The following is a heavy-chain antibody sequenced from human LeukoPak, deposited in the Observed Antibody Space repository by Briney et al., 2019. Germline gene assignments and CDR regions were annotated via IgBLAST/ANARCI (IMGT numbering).Heavy chain of an antibody. CDR2: INHSGST. Sequence: SETLSLTCAVYGGSFSGYYWSWIRQPPGKGLEWIGEINHSGSTNYNPSLKSRVTISVDTSKNQFSLKLSSVTAADTAVYYCARGRGYYYYMDVWGKGTTVTVSS. J-gene: IGHJ6*03. CDR1: GGSFSGYY. CDR3: ARGRGYYYYMDV. V-gene: IGHV4-34*01.